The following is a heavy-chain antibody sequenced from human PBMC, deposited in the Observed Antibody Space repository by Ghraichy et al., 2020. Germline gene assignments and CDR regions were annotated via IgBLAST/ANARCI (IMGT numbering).Heavy chain of an antibody. CDR1: GFTVINNF. V-gene: IGHV3-66*01. CDR3: ARGGSSSEAGS. Sequence: LSLTCAASGFTVINNFMTWVRQAPGKGLEWVALIYSGGTTSYADSVKGRFTLSRDSSKNTVYLQMKSLRVDDTAVYYCARGGSSSEAGSWGQGTLVTVSS. CDR2: IYSGGTT. D-gene: IGHD6-25*01. J-gene: IGHJ5*02.